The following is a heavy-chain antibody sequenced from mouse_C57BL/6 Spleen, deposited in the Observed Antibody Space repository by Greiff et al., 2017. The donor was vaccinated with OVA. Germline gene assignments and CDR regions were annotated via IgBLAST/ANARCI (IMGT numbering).Heavy chain of an antibody. D-gene: IGHD2-3*01. V-gene: IGHV2-6-1*01. J-gene: IGHJ3*01. Sequence: QVQLKQSGPGLVAPSQSLSITCTVSGFSLTSYGVHWVRQPPGKGLEWLVVIWSDGSTTYNSALKSRLSISKDNSKSQVFLKMNSLQTDDTAMYYCARQADDGYSAWFAYWGQGTLVTVSA. CDR2: IWSDGST. CDR3: ARQADDGYSAWFAY. CDR1: GFSLTSYG.